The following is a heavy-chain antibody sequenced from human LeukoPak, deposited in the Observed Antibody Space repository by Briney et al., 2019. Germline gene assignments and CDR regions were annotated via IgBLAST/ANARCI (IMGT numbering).Heavy chain of an antibody. J-gene: IGHJ4*01. D-gene: IGHD6-13*01. V-gene: IGHV4-31*03. Sequence: SETLSLTCTVSGGSISSGGYYWSWIRHHPGKGLEWIGYIYYSGSTDYNLSLKSRVTISVDTSKNQFSLKLSSVTAADTAVYYCARVWDSSSFSVGYLDYWGQRTVVTVSS. CDR2: IYYSGST. CDR3: ARVWDSSSFSVGYLDY. CDR1: GGSISSGGYY.